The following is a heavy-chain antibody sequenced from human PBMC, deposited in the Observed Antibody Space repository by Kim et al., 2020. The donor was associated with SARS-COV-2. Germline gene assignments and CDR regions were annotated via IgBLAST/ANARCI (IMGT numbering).Heavy chain of an antibody. Sequence: LQGRVTMTTDTSTSTAYMELRSLRSDDTAVYYCARVVGSSGWSNRYYFDYWGQGTLVTVSS. CDR3: ARVVGSSGWSNRYYFDY. J-gene: IGHJ4*02. V-gene: IGHV1-18*01. D-gene: IGHD6-19*01.